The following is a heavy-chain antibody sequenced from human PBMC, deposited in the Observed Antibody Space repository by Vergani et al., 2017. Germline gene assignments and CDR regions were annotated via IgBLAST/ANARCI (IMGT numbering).Heavy chain of an antibody. V-gene: IGHV4-39*01. Sequence: QVQLQESGPGLVKPSETLSLTCTVSGDSVISTDYHWGWIRQPPGKGLEWIGSMDYSGSTSYNPSLASRISISFETPQNQFSLRLTSVTAADTALYYCASKRGACRAAYCHSYDFWGPGTLVGVSS. CDR3: ASKRGACRAAYCHSYDF. J-gene: IGHJ4*02. CDR2: MDYSGST. D-gene: IGHD2-15*01. CDR1: GDSVISTDYH.